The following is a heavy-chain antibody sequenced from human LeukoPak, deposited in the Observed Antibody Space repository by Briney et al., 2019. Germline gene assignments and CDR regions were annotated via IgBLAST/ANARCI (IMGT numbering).Heavy chain of an antibody. V-gene: IGHV3-48*03. CDR1: GFTFSSYE. D-gene: IGHD6-6*01. Sequence: GGFLRLSCSASGFTFSSYEMNWVRQAPGKGLEWVSYISSSGSITYYADSVKGRFTVSRDSARDSLYLQMNSLRAEDTAFYYCARAFRYSSSSRTFDYWGQGTLVTVSS. J-gene: IGHJ4*02. CDR2: ISSSGSIT. CDR3: ARAFRYSSSSRTFDY.